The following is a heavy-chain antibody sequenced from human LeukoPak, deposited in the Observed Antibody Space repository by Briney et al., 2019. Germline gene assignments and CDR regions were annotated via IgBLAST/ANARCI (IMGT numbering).Heavy chain of an antibody. V-gene: IGHV3-21*01. CDR3: ARDPGDIVAVPAALNWFDP. D-gene: IGHD2-2*01. Sequence: GGSLRLSCAASGFTFSSYSMNWVRQAPGKGLEWVSSISSSSSYIYYADSVKGRFTISRDNAKNSLYLQMNSLRAEDTAVYYCARDPGDIVAVPAALNWFDPWGQGTLVTVSS. CDR1: GFTFSSYS. J-gene: IGHJ5*02. CDR2: ISSSSSYI.